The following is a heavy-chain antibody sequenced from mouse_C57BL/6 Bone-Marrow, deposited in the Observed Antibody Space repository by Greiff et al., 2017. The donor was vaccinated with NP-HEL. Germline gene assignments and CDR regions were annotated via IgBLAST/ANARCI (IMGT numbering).Heavy chain of an antibody. CDR1: GYTFTSYW. J-gene: IGHJ3*01. CDR3: AVTGTGAWFAY. Sequence: VQLQQPGAELVKPGASVKLSCKASGYTFTSYWMQWVEQRPGQGLEWIGEIDPSDSYTNYNQKFKGKATLTVDTSSSTAYMQLSSLTSEDSAVYYCAVTGTGAWFAYWGQGTLVTVSA. D-gene: IGHD4-1*01. V-gene: IGHV1-50*01. CDR2: IDPSDSYT.